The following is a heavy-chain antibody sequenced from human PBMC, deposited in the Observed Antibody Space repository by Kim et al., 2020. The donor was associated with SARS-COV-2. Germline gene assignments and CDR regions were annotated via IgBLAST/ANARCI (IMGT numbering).Heavy chain of an antibody. D-gene: IGHD2-2*02. CDR2: IIPIFGTA. V-gene: IGHV1-69*13. CDR3: ARGGLYGLGRSELLFDY. J-gene: IGHJ4*02. Sequence: SVKVSCKASGGTFSSYAISWVRQAPGQGLEWMGGIIPIFGTANYAQKFQGRVTITADESTSTAYMELSSLRSEDTAVYYCARGGLYGLGRSELLFDYWGQGTLVTVSS. CDR1: GGTFSSYA.